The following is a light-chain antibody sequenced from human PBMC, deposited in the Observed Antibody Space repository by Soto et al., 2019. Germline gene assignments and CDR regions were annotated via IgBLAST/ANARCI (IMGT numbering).Light chain of an antibody. CDR1: ISNMGTNT. Sequence: QSVLTQPPSASGTPGQTVTISCSGSISNMGTNTVNWCQQLPGTAPQLLIYNNDQRPSGVPDRFSGSNSGDSASLAISGLQSEDEGDYYCIVWDDILNGWVFGGGTKVTVL. CDR3: IVWDDILNGWV. J-gene: IGLJ3*02. CDR2: NND. V-gene: IGLV1-44*01.